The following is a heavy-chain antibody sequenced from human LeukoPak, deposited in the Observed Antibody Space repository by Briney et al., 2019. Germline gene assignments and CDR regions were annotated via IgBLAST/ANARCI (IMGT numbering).Heavy chain of an antibody. CDR3: ARVQLWARFDP. CDR2: INPNSGGT. CDR1: GYTFTGYY. D-gene: IGHD5-18*01. V-gene: IGHV1-2*06. Sequence: GASVKVSCKASGYTFTGYYMHWVRRAPGQGREWMGRINPNSGGTNYAQKFQGRVTMTRDTSISTAYMELSRLRSDDTAVYYCARVQLWARFDPWGQGTRVTVSS. J-gene: IGHJ5*02.